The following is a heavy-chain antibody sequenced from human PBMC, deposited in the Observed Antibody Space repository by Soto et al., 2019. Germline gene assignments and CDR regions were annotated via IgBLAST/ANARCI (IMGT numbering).Heavy chain of an antibody. D-gene: IGHD2-2*01. CDR2: IIPMLTVT. J-gene: IGHJ3*01. CDR1: GGTFNTYP. V-gene: IGHV1-69*02. CDR3: SIGSWSAETFDV. Sequence: QVHLIQSGAEVKKPGSSVKVSCKAAGGTFNTYPLIWVRQAPGHGLEWMGRIIPMLTVTNSAQKFQGRLTLTADKSTGTAFMELTSLRSDDTAVYYCSIGSWSAETFDVWGQGTMVTVSS.